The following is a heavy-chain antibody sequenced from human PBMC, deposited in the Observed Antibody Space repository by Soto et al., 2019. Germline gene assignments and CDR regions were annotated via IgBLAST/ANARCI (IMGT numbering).Heavy chain of an antibody. CDR1: GFIFSDFA. CDR2: IWYDGSNE. D-gene: IGHD3-22*01. Sequence: GGSLRLSCAASGFIFSDFAMHWVRQAPGKGLEWVAEIWYDGSNEYYGDSVKGRFTISRDNSKNTLYLQLNSLRAEDTAVYYCTPTVGTYDSSGYLTWDAFDIWGQGTMVTVSS. CDR3: TPTVGTYDSSGYLTWDAFDI. V-gene: IGHV3-33*01. J-gene: IGHJ3*02.